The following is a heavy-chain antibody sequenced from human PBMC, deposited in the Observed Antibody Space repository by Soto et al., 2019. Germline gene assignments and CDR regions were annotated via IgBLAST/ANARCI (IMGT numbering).Heavy chain of an antibody. Sequence: EVKLVESGGGLVKPGGSLRLSCAASGSTFSNYNMNWVRQAPGKGLEWVSSISSSSSYIYYADSVKGRFTISRDNAKNSLYLQMNSLRAEDTAVYYCARGSAEAGTAAIDHWGQGTLVTVSS. V-gene: IGHV3-21*01. CDR1: GSTFSNYN. D-gene: IGHD6-19*01. CDR3: ARGSAEAGTAAIDH. CDR2: ISSSSSYI. J-gene: IGHJ4*02.